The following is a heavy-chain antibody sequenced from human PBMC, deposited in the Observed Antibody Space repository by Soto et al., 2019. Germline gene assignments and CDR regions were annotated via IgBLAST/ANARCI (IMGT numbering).Heavy chain of an antibody. CDR1: GYSFTSYW. V-gene: IGHV5-51*01. CDR3: ARQGGDFWSGSVNYFDP. Sequence: GESLKISCKGSGYSFTSYWIGWVRQMPGKGLEWMGIIYPGDSDTRYSPSFQGQVTISADKSISTAYLQWSSLKASDTAMYYCARQGGDFWSGSVNYFDPWGQGTLVTVSS. CDR2: IYPGDSDT. D-gene: IGHD3-3*01. J-gene: IGHJ5*02.